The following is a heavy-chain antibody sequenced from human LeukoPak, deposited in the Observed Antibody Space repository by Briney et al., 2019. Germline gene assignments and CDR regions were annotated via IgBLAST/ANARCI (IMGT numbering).Heavy chain of an antibody. CDR2: LYYGVST. V-gene: IGHV3-53*01. CDR3: ARDVPIEMATIRGGFDY. D-gene: IGHD5-24*01. J-gene: IGHJ4*02. CDR1: GFTVSGDY. Sequence: GGSLRLSCVVSGFTVSGDYISWFRQAPGKGLEWVSVLYYGVSTFYKDSVKGRFTTSGDNFKNTVYLQMNSLRAEDTAVYYCARDVPIEMATIRGGFDYWGQGTLVTVSS.